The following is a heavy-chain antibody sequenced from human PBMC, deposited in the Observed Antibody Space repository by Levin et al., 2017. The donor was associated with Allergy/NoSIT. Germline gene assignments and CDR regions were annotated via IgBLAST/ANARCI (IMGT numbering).Heavy chain of an antibody. CDR2: ISRTSSHK. J-gene: IGHJ6*02. V-gene: IGHV3-21*04. CDR3: ARDLNNLARLGGMDV. CDR1: GLTFNLCD. Sequence: NPGESLKISCKGSGLTFNLCDMNWVRQAPGKGLEWVSYISRTSSHKYYADSVKGRFTISRDNAENSLFLQMTSLRVEDTAMYYCARDLNNLARLGGMDVWGQGTTVIVSS. D-gene: IGHD1/OR15-1a*01.